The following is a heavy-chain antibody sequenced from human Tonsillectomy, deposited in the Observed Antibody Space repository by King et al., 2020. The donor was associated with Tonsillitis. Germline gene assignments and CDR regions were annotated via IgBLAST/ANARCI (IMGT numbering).Heavy chain of an antibody. J-gene: IGHJ6*02. Sequence: VQLVESGGDLVQPGGSLRLSCAASGFTFSSCMNWVRQAPGVGLEWLSYISGSSNTIYYADSVKGRFTVSRDNAENSLYLQMNSLRAEDMAVYFCASDRGGSSSSYGMDVWGQGTTVTVSS. CDR2: ISGSSNTI. CDR1: GFTFSSC. CDR3: ASDRGGSSSSYGMDV. D-gene: IGHD6-6*01. V-gene: IGHV3-48*01.